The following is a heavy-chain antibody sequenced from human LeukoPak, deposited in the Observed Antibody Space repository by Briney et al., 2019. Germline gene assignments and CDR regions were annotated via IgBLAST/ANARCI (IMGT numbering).Heavy chain of an antibody. D-gene: IGHD6-19*01. CDR3: ARDLIAVAGTEFDP. CDR1: GYTFTGYY. V-gene: IGHV1-2*02. CDR2: INPNSGGT. Sequence: VASVKVSCKASGYTFTGYYMHWVRQAPGQGLEWMGWINPNSGGTNYAQKFQGRVTMTRDTSISTAYMELSRLRSDDTAVYYCARDLIAVAGTEFDPWGQGTLVTVSS. J-gene: IGHJ5*02.